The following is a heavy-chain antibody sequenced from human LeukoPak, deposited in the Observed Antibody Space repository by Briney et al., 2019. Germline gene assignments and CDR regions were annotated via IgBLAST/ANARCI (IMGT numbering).Heavy chain of an antibody. CDR3: ARDDGAMVYYYYYGMDV. J-gene: IGHJ6*02. Sequence: PGGSLRLSCAASGFTFSSYGMHWVRQAPGKGLEWVAVIWYDGSNKYYADSVEGRFTISRDNSKNTLYLQMNSLRAEDTAVYYCARDDGAMVYYYYYGMDVWGQGTTVTVSS. CDR2: IWYDGSNK. V-gene: IGHV3-33*01. D-gene: IGHD5-18*01. CDR1: GFTFSSYG.